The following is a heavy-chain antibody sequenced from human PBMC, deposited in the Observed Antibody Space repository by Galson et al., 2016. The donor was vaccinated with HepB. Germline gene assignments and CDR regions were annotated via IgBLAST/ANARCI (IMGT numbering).Heavy chain of an antibody. Sequence: TLSLTCAVSGDSTSSGSYYWSWIRRPAGEGLEWIGHIYTSGRTKYNPSLKARVTISLDTSKNQFSLSLNSVTAADTAVYYCARGITPFLRFDPWGQGTLVTVSS. V-gene: IGHV4-61*09. J-gene: IGHJ5*02. CDR1: GDSTSSGSYY. CDR2: IYTSGRT. CDR3: ARGITPFLRFDP.